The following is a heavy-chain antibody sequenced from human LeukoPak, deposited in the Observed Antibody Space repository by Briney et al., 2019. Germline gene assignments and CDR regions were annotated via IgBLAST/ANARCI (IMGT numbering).Heavy chain of an antibody. CDR3: ARGGSSSTVGIDY. J-gene: IGHJ4*02. Sequence: ASVKVSCKASGYTFTGYYMHWVRQAPGQGLEWMGIINPSGGSTSYAQKFQGRVTMTRDTFTSTVYMELSGLRSEDTAVYYCARGGSSSTVGIDYWGQGTLVTVSS. CDR2: INPSGGST. D-gene: IGHD6-6*01. CDR1: GYTFTGYY. V-gene: IGHV1-46*03.